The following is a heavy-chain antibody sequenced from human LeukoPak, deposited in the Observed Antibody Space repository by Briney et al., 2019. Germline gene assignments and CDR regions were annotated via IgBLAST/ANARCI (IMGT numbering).Heavy chain of an antibody. CDR3: ATLNTGPCSDRNCYSGVNF. V-gene: IGHV4-31*03. D-gene: IGHD2-15*01. CDR2: VYHSGST. Sequence: PSETLSLTCSVSGISITNGGYYWSWIRQPPGKGLEWIGYVYHSGSTYYNPSLKSRLAIPVDTSKNQFSLNLSSVTAADTAVYYCATLNTGPCSDRNCYSGVNFWGQGTLATISS. CDR1: GISITNGGYY. J-gene: IGHJ4*02.